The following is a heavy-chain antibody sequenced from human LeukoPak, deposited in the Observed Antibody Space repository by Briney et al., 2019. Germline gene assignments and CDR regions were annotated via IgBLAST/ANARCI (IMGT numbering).Heavy chain of an antibody. CDR1: GFTFSSYA. CDR3: ARDLGN. Sequence: GGSLRLSCAASGFTFSSYAMHWVRQAPGKGLAWVAVISYDGSNKYYADSVKGRFTISRDNSKNTLYLQMNSLRAEDTAVYYCARDLGNWGQGTLVTVSS. D-gene: IGHD1-14*01. J-gene: IGHJ4*02. V-gene: IGHV3-30-3*01. CDR2: ISYDGSNK.